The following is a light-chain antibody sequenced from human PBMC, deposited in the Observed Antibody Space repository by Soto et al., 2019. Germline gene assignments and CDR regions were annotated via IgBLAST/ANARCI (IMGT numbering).Light chain of an antibody. V-gene: IGLV2-14*01. J-gene: IGLJ3*02. CDR1: SSDIGYYNY. CDR2: EVS. CDR3: SSYTTSTTQV. Sequence: QYALTQPASVSGSPGQSITISCTGTSSDIGYYNYVSWYQQHPGKAPKLIIYEVSNRPSGVSNRFSGSKSGNTASLAISGLQAEDEADYYCSSYTTSTTQVFGGGTKVTVL.